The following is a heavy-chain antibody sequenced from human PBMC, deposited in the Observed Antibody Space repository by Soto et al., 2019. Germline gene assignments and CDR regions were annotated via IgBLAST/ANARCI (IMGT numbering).Heavy chain of an antibody. CDR3: TRDHQDYRDYYFEY. V-gene: IGHV3-7*01. CDR1: GFTFSSYW. Sequence: SGGSLRLSCAVSGFTFSSYWMSWVRQAPGKGLEWVANIKQDGSAIYYVDSVKGRFTISRDNAKNSLYLQMTSLRGEDTAVYYCTRDHQDYRDYYFEYWGQGTPVTVSS. D-gene: IGHD4-17*01. CDR2: IKQDGSAI. J-gene: IGHJ4*02.